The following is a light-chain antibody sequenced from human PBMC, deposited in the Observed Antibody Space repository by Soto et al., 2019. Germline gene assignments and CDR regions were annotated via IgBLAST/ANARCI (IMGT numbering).Light chain of an antibody. V-gene: IGKV3-20*01. CDR3: QQYGSSPPSIT. Sequence: EIVLAQSPGTLSFSPGERATLSCRASHSVSSSYLAWYQQKPGQAPRLLIYGASSRATGIPDRFSGSGSGTDFTLTISRLEPEDFAVYYCQQYGSSPPSITFGQGTRLE. CDR2: GAS. CDR1: HSVSSSY. J-gene: IGKJ5*01.